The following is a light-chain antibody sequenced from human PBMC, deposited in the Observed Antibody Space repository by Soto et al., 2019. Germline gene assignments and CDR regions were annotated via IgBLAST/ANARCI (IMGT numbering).Light chain of an antibody. CDR1: QNVANY. CDR2: ESS. J-gene: IGKJ5*01. Sequence: EIVLTQSPATLSLSPVDRASLSCRASQNVANYLDLYQQKPGQAPRLPIDESSNRATGIAARFSGSGSGTDFTLTISSLEPEDFAVYYCQQRSNWPSFGQGTRLDIK. CDR3: QQRSNWPS. V-gene: IGKV3-11*01.